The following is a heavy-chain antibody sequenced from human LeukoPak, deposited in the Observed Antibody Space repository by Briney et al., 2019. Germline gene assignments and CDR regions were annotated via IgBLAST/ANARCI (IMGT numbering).Heavy chain of an antibody. J-gene: IGHJ4*02. CDR2: ISSSSSYI. CDR3: ARRMYSGSYPYFDY. CDR1: GFTVSSNY. V-gene: IGHV3-21*01. D-gene: IGHD1-26*01. Sequence: PGGSLRLSCAASGFTVSSNYMSWVRQAPGKGLEWVSSISSSSSYIYYADSVKGRFTISRDNAKNSLYLQMNSLRAEDTAVYYCARRMYSGSYPYFDYWGQGTLVTVSS.